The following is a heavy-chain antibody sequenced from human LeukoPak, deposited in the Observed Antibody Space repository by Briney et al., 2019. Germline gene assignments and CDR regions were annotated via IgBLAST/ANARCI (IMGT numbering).Heavy chain of an antibody. D-gene: IGHD6-13*01. Sequence: SETLSLTCAVYGGSFSGYYWSWIRQPPGKGLEWIGGINHSGSTNYNPSLKSRVTISVDTSKNQFSLKLSSVTAADTAVYYCARGWGSGIAAASTSYWGQGTLVTVSS. V-gene: IGHV4-34*01. J-gene: IGHJ4*02. CDR3: ARGWGSGIAAASTSY. CDR2: INHSGST. CDR1: GGSFSGYY.